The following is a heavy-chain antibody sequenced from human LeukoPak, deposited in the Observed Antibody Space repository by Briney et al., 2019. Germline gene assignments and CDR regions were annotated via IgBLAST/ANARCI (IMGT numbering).Heavy chain of an antibody. CDR3: ASRIAARDY. V-gene: IGHV4-34*01. Sequence: SETLSLTCAVYGGSFSGYYWSWIRQPPGEGLEWIGEINHSGSTNYNPSLKSRVTISVDTSKNQFSLKLSSVTAADTAVYYCASRIAARDYWGQGTLVTVSS. CDR2: INHSGST. CDR1: GGSFSGYY. D-gene: IGHD6-6*01. J-gene: IGHJ4*02.